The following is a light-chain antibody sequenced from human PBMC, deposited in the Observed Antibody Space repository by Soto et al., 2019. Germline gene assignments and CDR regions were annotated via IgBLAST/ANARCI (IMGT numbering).Light chain of an antibody. CDR1: QSVNSNF. Sequence: ETVLTQAPGTLALSPGERATLSCRASQSVNSNFLGWYQQKPGQAPRLLMDGASSRATSIPDRFSGSGSGTDFTLTISRLEPEDFAVYYCQQYGSLRTFGQGTKVDIK. CDR2: GAS. CDR3: QQYGSLRT. V-gene: IGKV3-20*01. J-gene: IGKJ1*01.